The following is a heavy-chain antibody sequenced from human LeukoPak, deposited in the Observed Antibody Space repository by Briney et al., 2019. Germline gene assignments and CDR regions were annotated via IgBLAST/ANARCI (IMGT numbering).Heavy chain of an antibody. Sequence: ESGPTLVKPTQTLTLTCTFSGFSLSTTGVGVGWIRQPPGKALEWLALIYWNDDKRYSPSLKSRLTITKDTSKNQVVLTMTNMDPVVTATYYCAHALYGSGSYYIDYWGQGTLVTVSS. J-gene: IGHJ4*02. CDR2: IYWNDDK. V-gene: IGHV2-5*01. CDR1: GFSLSTTGVG. CDR3: AHALYGSGSYYIDY. D-gene: IGHD3-10*01.